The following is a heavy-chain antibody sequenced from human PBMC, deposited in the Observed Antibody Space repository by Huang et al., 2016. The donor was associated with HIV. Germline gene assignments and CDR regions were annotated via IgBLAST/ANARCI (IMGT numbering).Heavy chain of an antibody. CDR2: IQQDGSEK. V-gene: IGHV3-7*01. CDR3: ARVRDDYGDYNYNFDY. CDR1: GFPFSSYW. D-gene: IGHD4-17*01. Sequence: EVQLVESGGGLVQPGGSLRLSCAASGFPFSSYWMSWGRQAPGKGLEGVANIQQDGSEKYYVDSVKGRFTISRDNAKNSLYLQMNSLRAEDTAVYYCARVRDDYGDYNYNFDYWGQGTLVTVSS. J-gene: IGHJ4*02.